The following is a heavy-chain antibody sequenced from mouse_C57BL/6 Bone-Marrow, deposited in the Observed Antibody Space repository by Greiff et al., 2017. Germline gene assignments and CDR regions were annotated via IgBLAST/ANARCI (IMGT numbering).Heavy chain of an antibody. D-gene: IGHD2-3*01. Sequence: VQLKESGGGLVKPGGSLKLSCAASGFTFSSYTMSWVRQTPEKRLEWVATISGGGGNTYYPDSVKGRFTISRDNAKNTLYLQMSSLRSEDTALYYCARHGYYSYWYFDVWGTGTTVTVSS. CDR2: ISGGGGNT. CDR1: GFTFSSYT. V-gene: IGHV5-9*01. CDR3: ARHGYYSYWYFDV. J-gene: IGHJ1*03.